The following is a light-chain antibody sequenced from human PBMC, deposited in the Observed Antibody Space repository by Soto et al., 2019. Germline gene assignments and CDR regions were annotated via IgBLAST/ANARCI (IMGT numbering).Light chain of an antibody. CDR3: CSYAGNSLWV. CDR1: SSDVGGYNY. V-gene: IGLV2-11*01. CDR2: DVS. Sequence: QSALTQPRSVSGSPGQSVTISCTGTSSDVGGYNYVSWYQQHPGKAPKLMIYDVSKWPSGVPDSFAGSKSGNTASLTISGLQAEDEADYYCCSYAGNSLWVFGGGTKLHVL. J-gene: IGLJ3*02.